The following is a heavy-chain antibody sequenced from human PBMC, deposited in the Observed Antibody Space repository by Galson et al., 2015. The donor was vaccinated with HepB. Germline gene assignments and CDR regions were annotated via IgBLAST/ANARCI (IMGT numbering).Heavy chain of an antibody. J-gene: IGHJ4*02. CDR1: GGTFSSYT. V-gene: IGHV1-46*01. CDR2: INPSGGST. D-gene: IGHD3-22*01. CDR3: AREKYYYDSSGLFSGYFDY. Sequence: SVKVSCKASGGTFSSYTISWVRQAPGQGLEWMGIINPSGGSTSYAQKFQGRVTMTRDTSTSTVYMELSSLRSEDTAVYYCAREKYYYDSSGLFSGYFDYWGQGTLVTVSS.